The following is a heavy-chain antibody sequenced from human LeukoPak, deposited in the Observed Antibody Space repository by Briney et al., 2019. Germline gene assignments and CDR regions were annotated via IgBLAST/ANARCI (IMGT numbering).Heavy chain of an antibody. CDR3: AKYVTPPGTYYYGLDV. CDR2: ISGSGDAT. CDR1: GFIFSSYA. V-gene: IGHV3-23*01. Sequence: GGSLRLSCAASGFIFSSYAMNWVRQAPGKGLEWVSGISGSGDATFYADPVKGRFTISRDNSKNTLYLQMKSLRGDDTAVYYCAKYVTPPGTYYYGLDVWGQGTTVTVSS. D-gene: IGHD6-13*01. J-gene: IGHJ6*02.